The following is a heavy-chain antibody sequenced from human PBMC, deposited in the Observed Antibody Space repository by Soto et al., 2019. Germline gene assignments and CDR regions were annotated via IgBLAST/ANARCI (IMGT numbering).Heavy chain of an antibody. V-gene: IGHV3-23*01. Sequence: GESLKISCAASGFAFSTYAMSWVRQAPGRGLEWVSVISGGGGSAFYEDSVKGRLTISRDNSKNTLYLQMNSLRAEDTAVYYCAKRPPAYYDFWSGKSWFDPWGQGTLVTVSS. D-gene: IGHD3-3*01. CDR3: AKRPPAYYDFWSGKSWFDP. CDR1: GFAFSTYA. J-gene: IGHJ5*02. CDR2: ISGGGGSA.